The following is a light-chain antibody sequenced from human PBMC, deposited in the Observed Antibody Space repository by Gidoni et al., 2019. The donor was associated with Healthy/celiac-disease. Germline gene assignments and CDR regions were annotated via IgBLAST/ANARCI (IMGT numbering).Light chain of an antibody. V-gene: IGKV2-30*01. Sequence: DVVMTQSPLSLPVTLGQPASISCRSSQSLVYRDGNTYLNWLQQRPGQSPRRLIYKVSNRDSGVPDRFSGSGSGTDFTLKISRVEAEDVGFYYCMQGTHWPLFGPGTKSGDQT. CDR2: KVS. CDR1: QSLVYRDGNTY. J-gene: IGKJ3*01. CDR3: MQGTHWPL.